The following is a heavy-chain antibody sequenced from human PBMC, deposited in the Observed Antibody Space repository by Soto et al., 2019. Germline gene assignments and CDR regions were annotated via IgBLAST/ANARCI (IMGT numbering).Heavy chain of an antibody. CDR2: IYSGGNT. CDR3: ARAVDYYGSTGYYYDRAFDI. Sequence: GWSLRLSCSASVFTVNSNYMSWFRQAPGKGLEWVSVIYSGGNTYYADSVKGRFTISRDNSKTMVYLQMNSLRVEDTAVYYCARAVDYYGSTGYYYDRAFDIWGQGTMVTVSS. V-gene: IGHV3-53*01. D-gene: IGHD3-22*01. CDR1: VFTVNSNY. J-gene: IGHJ3*02.